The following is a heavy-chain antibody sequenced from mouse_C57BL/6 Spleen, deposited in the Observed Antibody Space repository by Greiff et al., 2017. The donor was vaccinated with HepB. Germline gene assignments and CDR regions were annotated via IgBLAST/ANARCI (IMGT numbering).Heavy chain of an antibody. D-gene: IGHD4-1*01. J-gene: IGHJ2*01. CDR3: ARRKTGFDY. CDR2: INPNNGGT. Sequence: VQLQQSGPELVKPGASVKISCKASGYTFTDYYMNWVKQSHGKSLEWIGDINPNNGGTSYNQKFKGKATLTVDKSSSTAYMELRSLTSEDSAVYCCARRKTGFDYWGQGTTLTVSS. V-gene: IGHV1-26*01. CDR1: GYTFTDYY.